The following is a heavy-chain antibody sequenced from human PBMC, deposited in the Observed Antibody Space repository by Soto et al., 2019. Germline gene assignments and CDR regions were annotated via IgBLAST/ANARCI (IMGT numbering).Heavy chain of an antibody. CDR2: ISAYNGNT. D-gene: IGHD3-22*01. CDR1: GYTFTTYG. Sequence: QVQLVQSGGEVKKPGASVKVSCMASGYTFTTYGITWVRQGPGQGLEWMGWISAYNGNTNYAQKVQGRVTMTTDTSTSTAYMELRSLRSDDTAVYYCARAVDYYDSSGYYTHEYFQHWGQGTLVTVSS. CDR3: ARAVDYYDSSGYYTHEYFQH. V-gene: IGHV1-18*01. J-gene: IGHJ1*01.